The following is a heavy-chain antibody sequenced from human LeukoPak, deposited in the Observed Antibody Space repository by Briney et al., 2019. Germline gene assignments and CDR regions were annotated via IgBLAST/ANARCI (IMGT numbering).Heavy chain of an antibody. CDR1: GGTFSSYA. Sequence: APVKVSCKASGGTFSSYAISWVRQAPGQGLEWMGGIIPIFGTANYAQKFQGRVTITADESTSTAYMELSSLRSEDTAVYYCARSFNDGMDVWGQGTTVTVSS. CDR2: IIPIFGTA. J-gene: IGHJ6*02. V-gene: IGHV1-69*13. CDR3: ARSFNDGMDV.